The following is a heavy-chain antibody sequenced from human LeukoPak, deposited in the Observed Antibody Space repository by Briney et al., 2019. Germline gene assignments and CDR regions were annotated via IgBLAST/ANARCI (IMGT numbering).Heavy chain of an antibody. CDR2: IRYDGSNK. J-gene: IGHJ4*02. V-gene: IGHV3-30*02. CDR1: GFTFSSYG. CDR3: AKDYYDNSGHYFDY. Sequence: GGALRLSCAASGFTFSSYGMHWVRQAPGKGLEWVAFIRYDGSNKYYADSVKGRFTISRDNSKNTLYLQMNSLRAEDTAVYYCAKDYYDNSGHYFDYWGQGTLVTVSS. D-gene: IGHD3-22*01.